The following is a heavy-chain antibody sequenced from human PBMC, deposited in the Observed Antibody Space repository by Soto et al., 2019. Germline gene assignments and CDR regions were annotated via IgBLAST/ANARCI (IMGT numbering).Heavy chain of an antibody. CDR2: INPNSGGT. J-gene: IGHJ4*02. CDR1: GYTFTGYY. CDR3: ATHSIAATGTPDPQFDY. V-gene: IGHV1-2*04. D-gene: IGHD6-13*01. Sequence: ASVNVSCKASGYTFTGYYIHWVRQAPGQGLEWMGWINPNSGGTNYAQKFQGWVTMTRDTSINTAYMELTRLISYDTAVYYCATHSIAATGTPDPQFDYWGQGTLVTGSS.